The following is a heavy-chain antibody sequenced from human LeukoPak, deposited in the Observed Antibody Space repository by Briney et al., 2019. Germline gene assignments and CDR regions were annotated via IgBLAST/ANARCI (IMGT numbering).Heavy chain of an antibody. J-gene: IGHJ6*03. Sequence: ASVKVSCKASGYTFTGYYMHWVRQAPGQGLEWMGWISAYNGNTNYAQKLQGRVTMTTDTSTSTAYMELRSLRSDDTAVYYCARDWGRGKNYYYYYYMDVWGKGTTVTVSS. CDR1: GYTFTGYY. CDR2: ISAYNGNT. CDR3: ARDWGRGKNYYYYYYMDV. V-gene: IGHV1-18*04. D-gene: IGHD3-16*01.